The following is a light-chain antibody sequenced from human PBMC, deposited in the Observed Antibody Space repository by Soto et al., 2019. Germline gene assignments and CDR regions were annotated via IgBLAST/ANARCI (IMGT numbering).Light chain of an antibody. CDR3: QQYYGLPPLT. J-gene: IGKJ5*01. Sequence: DTQMTQSPSSLSASIGDRGTITCQASQNITNNLSWYQQKPGKAPNLLIYHASKLAKGVTSRFSGSGSGTDFSFIITSLQREDLATYYCQQYYGLPPLTFGQGTRLEIK. CDR1: QNITNN. V-gene: IGKV1-33*01. CDR2: HAS.